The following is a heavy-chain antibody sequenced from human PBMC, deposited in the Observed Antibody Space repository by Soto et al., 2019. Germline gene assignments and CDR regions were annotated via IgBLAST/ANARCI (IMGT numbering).Heavy chain of an antibody. J-gene: IGHJ4*02. D-gene: IGHD3-22*01. CDR2: IYSGDAT. Sequence: EVQLVETGGGLIHPGGSLRLSCVASGFSVSSNYMGWVRQAPGKGPEWVSGIYSGDATFYADSVKGRFTISKDNSMNTLYLQMDSQRVEDTAVYYCARPTSSGLIYFWGQGTLVTVSS. CDR3: ARPTSSGLIYF. V-gene: IGHV3-53*02. CDR1: GFSVSSNY.